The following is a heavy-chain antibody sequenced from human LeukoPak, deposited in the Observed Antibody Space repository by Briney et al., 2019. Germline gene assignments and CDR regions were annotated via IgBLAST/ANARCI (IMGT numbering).Heavy chain of an antibody. V-gene: IGHV3-23*01. CDR3: AKDQNYESSGYYGGFDC. J-gene: IGHJ4*02. CDR2: ISGSGGDT. Sequence: GGSLRLSCAASGFSFSSHVMHWVRQAPGKGLEWVSGISGSGGDTYHADSVKGRFTISRDNSKNTLNLQMNSLRAVDTALYFCAKDQNYESSGYYGGFDCWGQGTLVTVSS. D-gene: IGHD3-22*01. CDR1: GFSFSSHV.